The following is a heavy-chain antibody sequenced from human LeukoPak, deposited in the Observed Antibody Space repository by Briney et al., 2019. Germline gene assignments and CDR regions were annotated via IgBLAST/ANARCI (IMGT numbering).Heavy chain of an antibody. CDR3: WALVGDYYYYMDV. V-gene: IGHV3-21*01. Sequence: GSLRLSCAASEFTFSSYSMNWVRQAPGKGLEWVSSISSSGSYIYYADSVKGRFTISRDNAKSSLYLQMNSLRAEDTAVYYCWALVGDYYYYMDVWGKGTTVTISS. CDR1: EFTFSSYS. CDR2: ISSSGSYI. J-gene: IGHJ6*03. D-gene: IGHD1-26*01.